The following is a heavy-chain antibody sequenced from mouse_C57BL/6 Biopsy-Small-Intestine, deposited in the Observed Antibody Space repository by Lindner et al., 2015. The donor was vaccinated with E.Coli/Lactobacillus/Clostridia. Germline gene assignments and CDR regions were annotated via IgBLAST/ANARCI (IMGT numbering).Heavy chain of an antibody. CDR1: GFTFSDYG. D-gene: IGHD3-2*02. CDR2: ISSGSSTI. CDR3: ARWGELRLRGAMDY. J-gene: IGHJ4*01. Sequence: VQLQESGGGLVKPGGSLKLSCAASGFTFSDYGMHWVRQAPEKGLEWVAYISSGSSTIYYADTVKGRFTISRDNAKNTLFLQMTSLRSEDTATYYCARWGELRLRGAMDYWGQGTSVTVSS. V-gene: IGHV5-17*01.